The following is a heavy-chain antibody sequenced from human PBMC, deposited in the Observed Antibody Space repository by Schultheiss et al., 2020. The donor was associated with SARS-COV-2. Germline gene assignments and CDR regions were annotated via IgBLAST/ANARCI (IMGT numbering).Heavy chain of an antibody. Sequence: ASVKVSCKASGYTFTGYYMHWVRQAPGQGLEWMGWISAYNGNTNYAQKLQGRVTMTTDTSTSTAYMELRSLRSDDTAVYYCARDLGRVAANWFDPWGQGTLVTVSS. CDR1: GYTFTGYY. CDR3: ARDLGRVAANWFDP. CDR2: ISAYNGNT. D-gene: IGHD6-19*01. J-gene: IGHJ5*02. V-gene: IGHV1-18*04.